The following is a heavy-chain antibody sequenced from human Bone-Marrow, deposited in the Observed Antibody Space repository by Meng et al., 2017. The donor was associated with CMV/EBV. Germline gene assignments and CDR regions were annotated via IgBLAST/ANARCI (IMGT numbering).Heavy chain of an antibody. J-gene: IGHJ6*02. Sequence: SVKVSCKASGGTFSSYAISWVRQAPGQGLEWMGGIIPILGIANYAQKFQGRVTITADKSTSTAYMELSSLRSEDTAVYYCARAQWRKGLYYYYYYGMDVWGQGTTVTVSS. D-gene: IGHD3-22*01. CDR3: ARAQWRKGLYYYYYYGMDV. CDR2: IIPILGIA. CDR1: GGTFSSYA. V-gene: IGHV1-69*10.